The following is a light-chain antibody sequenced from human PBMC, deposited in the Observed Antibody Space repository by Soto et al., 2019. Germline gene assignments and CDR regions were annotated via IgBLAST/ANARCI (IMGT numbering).Light chain of an antibody. J-gene: IGLJ1*01. V-gene: IGLV2-14*01. CDR2: EIS. CDR3: ASYTSSGTDV. Sequence: QSALTQPASVSGSPGQSITISCTGSSSDVGYYNYVSWYQHHPGKAPKLLIFEISRRPSWTSSSFSGSRSGYKASLTISGLQAEDEADYYCASYTSSGTDVFGPGTKVTLL. CDR1: SSDVGYYNY.